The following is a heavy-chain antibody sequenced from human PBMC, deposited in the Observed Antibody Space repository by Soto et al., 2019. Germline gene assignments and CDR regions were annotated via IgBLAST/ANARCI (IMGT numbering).Heavy chain of an antibody. Sequence: PGGSLRLSCAASGFTFSSYWMHWVRQAPGKGLVWVSRINSDGSSTSYADSVKGRFTISRDNAKNTLYLQMNSLRAEDTAVYYCARGPLGYCSGGSCYGGGWFDPWGQGTLVTSPQ. CDR1: GFTFSSYW. J-gene: IGHJ5*02. V-gene: IGHV3-74*01. CDR3: ARGPLGYCSGGSCYGGGWFDP. CDR2: INSDGSST. D-gene: IGHD2-15*01.